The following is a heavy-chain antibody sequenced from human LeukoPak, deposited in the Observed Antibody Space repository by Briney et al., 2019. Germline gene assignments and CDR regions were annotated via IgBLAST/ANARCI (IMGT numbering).Heavy chain of an antibody. CDR2: IIPIFGTA. D-gene: IGHD6-19*01. Sequence: SVKVSCKASGGTFSSYAISWVRQAPGQGPEWMGGIIPIFGTANCAQKFQGRVTITTDESTSTAYMELSSLRSEDTAVYYCARVVVAGDIWWFDPWGQGTLVTVSS. J-gene: IGHJ5*02. CDR3: ARVVVAGDIWWFDP. V-gene: IGHV1-69*05. CDR1: GGTFSSYA.